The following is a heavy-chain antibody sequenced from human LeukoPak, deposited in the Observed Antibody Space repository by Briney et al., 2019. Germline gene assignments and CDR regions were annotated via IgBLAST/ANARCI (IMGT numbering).Heavy chain of an antibody. CDR2: IIPIFGTA. CDR3: ARDPEHYYDILTGYYTPTYYFDY. J-gene: IGHJ4*02. CDR1: GGTFSSYA. V-gene: IGHV1-69*05. D-gene: IGHD3-9*01. Sequence: GASVKVSCKASGGTFSSYAISWVRQAPGQGLEWMGGIIPIFGTANYAQKFQGRVTITTDESTSTAYMELSSLRSEDTAVYYCARDPEHYYDILTGYYTPTYYFDYWAREPWSPSPQ.